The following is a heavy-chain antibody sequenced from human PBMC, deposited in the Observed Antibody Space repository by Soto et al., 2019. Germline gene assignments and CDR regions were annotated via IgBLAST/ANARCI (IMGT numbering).Heavy chain of an antibody. Sequence: QVQLVGSGGVLVKPGGSLSLSCVVSGFIFSDYYMSWIRQAPGKGLEWVAYISASGASIYYADSVKGRFTISRDNAKNSLSLQMIGLGVEDTAVYYCARDHSAHDEKYFDFWGQGTLVTVS. J-gene: IGHJ4*02. V-gene: IGHV3-11*01. CDR1: GFIFSDYY. CDR2: ISASGASI. CDR3: ARDHSAHDEKYFDF. D-gene: IGHD1-1*01.